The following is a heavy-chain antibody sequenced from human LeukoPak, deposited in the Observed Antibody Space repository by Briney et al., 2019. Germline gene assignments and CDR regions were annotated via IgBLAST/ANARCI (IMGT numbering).Heavy chain of an antibody. CDR1: GYTFTSYD. V-gene: IGHV1-8*01. Sequence: ASVKVSCKASGYTFTSYDINWVRQATGQGLEWMGWMNPNSGNTGYAQKFQGRVTMTRNTSIGTAYMELSSLRSEDTAVYYCARARGSGWLRDWYFDLWGRGTLVTVSS. J-gene: IGHJ2*01. CDR2: MNPNSGNT. D-gene: IGHD6-19*01. CDR3: ARARGSGWLRDWYFDL.